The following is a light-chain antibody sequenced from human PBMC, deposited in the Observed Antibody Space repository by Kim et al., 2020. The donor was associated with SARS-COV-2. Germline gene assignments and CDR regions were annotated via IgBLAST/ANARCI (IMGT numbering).Light chain of an antibody. CDR2: GAS. V-gene: IGKV3-20*01. J-gene: IGKJ1*01. CDR3: QQYGSSPRT. CDR1: QSIRSNN. Sequence: SPGERATLSCRASQSIRSNNLAWYQQKPGQSPRLLIYGASTRAPVIPERFSGSGSGTDFTLTIIRLEPEDYAVYYCQQYGSSPRTFGQGTKVDIK.